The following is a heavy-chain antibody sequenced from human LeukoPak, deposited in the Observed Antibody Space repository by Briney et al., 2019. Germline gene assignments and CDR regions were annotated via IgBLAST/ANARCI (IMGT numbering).Heavy chain of an antibody. D-gene: IGHD3-22*01. CDR3: ARDTYYYDSSGYSGWFDP. Sequence: ASVKVSCKASGYTFTSYDINWVRQATGQGLEWMGWMNPNSGNTGYAQKFQGRVTMTTDTSTSTAYMELRSLRSDDTAVYYCARDTYYYDSSGYSGWFDPWGQGTLVTVSS. V-gene: IGHV1-8*02. CDR2: MNPNSGNT. CDR1: GYTFTSYD. J-gene: IGHJ5*02.